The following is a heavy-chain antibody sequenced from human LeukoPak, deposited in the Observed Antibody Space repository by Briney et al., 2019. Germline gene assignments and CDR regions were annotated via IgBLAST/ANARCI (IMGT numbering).Heavy chain of an antibody. CDR1: GFTFSSYS. Sequence: GGSLRLSCAASGFTFSSYSMGWVRQAPGKGLEWVSSISSSSSYIYYADSVKGRFTISRDNAKNSLYLQMNSLRAEDTAVYYCARVDTPYGIAVGVYWGEGALVTVSS. J-gene: IGHJ4*02. CDR2: ISSSSSYI. V-gene: IGHV3-21*01. CDR3: ARVDTPYGIAVGVY. D-gene: IGHD6-19*01.